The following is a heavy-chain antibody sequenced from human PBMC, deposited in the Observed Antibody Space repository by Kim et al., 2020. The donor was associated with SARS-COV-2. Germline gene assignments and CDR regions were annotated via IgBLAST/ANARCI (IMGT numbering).Heavy chain of an antibody. CDR2: IYYSEST. CDR1: GGSISSSSYY. J-gene: IGHJ4*02. D-gene: IGHD3-22*01. CDR3: ARQGPPTYYYDSSGYPHYFDY. V-gene: IGHV4-39*01. Sequence: SETLSLTCTVSGGSISSSSYYWGWIRQPPGKGLEWIGSIYYSESTYYNPSLKSRVTISVDTSKNQFSLKLSSVTAADTAVYYCARQGPPTYYYDSSGYPHYFDYWGQGTLVTVSS.